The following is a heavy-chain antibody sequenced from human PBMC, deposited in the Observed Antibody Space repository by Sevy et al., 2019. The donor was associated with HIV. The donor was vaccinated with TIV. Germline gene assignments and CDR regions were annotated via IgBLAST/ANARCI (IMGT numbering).Heavy chain of an antibody. CDR2: ISDSGRST. V-gene: IGHV3-23*01. Sequence: GGSLRLSCAGSGFTFGTYAMTWVRQAPGKGLQWVSVISDSGRSTYYADSVQGRVTISRDNSKNTMHLHMNSLRVEDTATYYCARRPDFGVIIPTGVPDVWGQGTTVTVSS. CDR3: ARRPDFGVIIPTGVPDV. J-gene: IGHJ6*02. D-gene: IGHD3-3*01. CDR1: GFTFGTYA.